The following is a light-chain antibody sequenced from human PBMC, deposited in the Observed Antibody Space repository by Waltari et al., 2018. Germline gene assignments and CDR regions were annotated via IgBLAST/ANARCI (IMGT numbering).Light chain of an antibody. CDR2: WAS. Sequence: DVVMTQSPDSLAVSLGERASINCKSSQTILYTSNNKSYLAWYQQKPGQPPKLLIYWASTRESGVHDRFSGSGSGTDFTLTISSLQAEDVAVYYCQQYYSTPQTFGQGTKVEIK. J-gene: IGKJ1*01. CDR3: QQYYSTPQT. CDR1: QTILYTSNNKSY. V-gene: IGKV4-1*01.